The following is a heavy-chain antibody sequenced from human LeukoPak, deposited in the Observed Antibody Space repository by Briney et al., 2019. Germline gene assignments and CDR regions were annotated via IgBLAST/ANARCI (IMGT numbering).Heavy chain of an antibody. CDR3: AKASLDLRFGEFMGNFDY. CDR2: ISGSGGST. J-gene: IGHJ4*02. V-gene: IGHV3-23*01. CDR1: GFTFSSYA. D-gene: IGHD3-10*01. Sequence: GGSLRLSCAASGFTFSSYAMSWVRQAPGKGLEWVSAISGSGGSTYYADSVKGRFTISRDNSKNTLYLQMNSLRAEDTAVYYCAKASLDLRFGEFMGNFDYWGQGTLVTVSS.